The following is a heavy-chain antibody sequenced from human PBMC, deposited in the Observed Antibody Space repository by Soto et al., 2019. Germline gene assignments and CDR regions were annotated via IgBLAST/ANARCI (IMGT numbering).Heavy chain of an antibody. CDR3: ASWRRTEWFDP. CDR2: IYYSGST. Sequence: QVQLQESGPGLVKPSQTLSLTCTVSGGSISSGGYYWSWIRQHPGKGLEWIGYIYYSGSTYYNPSRKSRVTISVDTTKNQFSLKPSAVTAADTAVYYCASWRRTEWFDPWGQGTRVTVSS. CDR1: GGSISSGGYY. J-gene: IGHJ5*02. V-gene: IGHV4-31*03.